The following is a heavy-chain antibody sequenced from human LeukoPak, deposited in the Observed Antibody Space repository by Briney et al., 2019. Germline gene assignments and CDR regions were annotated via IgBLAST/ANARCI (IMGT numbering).Heavy chain of an antibody. J-gene: IGHJ4*02. CDR2: IRHDGTNQ. CDR3: ARSRNVRTFDY. V-gene: IGHV3-30*02. Sequence: GGSLRLSCAASGFTFSSYGIHWVRQAPGKGLEWVTFIRHDGTNQHYGDSVKGRFTITRDNLKNTVFLQMNRVRAEDTAVYFCARSRNVRTFDYWGQGTLVAVSS. CDR1: GFTFSSYG.